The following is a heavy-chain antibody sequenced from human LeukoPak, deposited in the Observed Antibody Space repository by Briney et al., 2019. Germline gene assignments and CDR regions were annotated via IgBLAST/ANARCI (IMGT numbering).Heavy chain of an antibody. CDR1: GFTFSSYA. D-gene: IGHD4-17*01. J-gene: IGHJ4*02. CDR3: AKGTYGDYKVDFDY. V-gene: IGHV3-23*01. Sequence: PGGSLRLSCAASGFTFSSYAMSWVRQAPGKGLEWVSAISGGGGSTYYADSVKGRFTISRDNSKNTLYLQMSSLRAEDTAVYYCAKGTYGDYKVDFDYWGQGTLVTVSS. CDR2: ISGGGGST.